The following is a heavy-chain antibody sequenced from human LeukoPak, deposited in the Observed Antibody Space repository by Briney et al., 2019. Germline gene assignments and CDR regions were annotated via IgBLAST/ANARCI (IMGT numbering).Heavy chain of an antibody. CDR2: IYYSGST. V-gene: IGHV4-30-4*08. Sequence: PSETLSLTCTVSGGSISSGDYYWSWIRRPPGKGLEWIGYIYYSGSTYYNPSLKSRVTISVDTSKNQFSLKLSSVTAADTAVYYCARELRSSSFDYWGQGTLVTVSS. CDR1: GGSISSGDYY. CDR3: ARELRSSSFDY. J-gene: IGHJ4*02. D-gene: IGHD6-6*01.